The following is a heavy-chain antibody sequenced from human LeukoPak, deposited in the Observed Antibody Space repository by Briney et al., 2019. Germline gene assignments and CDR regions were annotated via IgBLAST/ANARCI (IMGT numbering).Heavy chain of an antibody. D-gene: IGHD3-10*01. CDR2: IIPILGIA. J-gene: IGHJ4*02. V-gene: IGHV1-69*04. CDR3: ASLHGYGSGAHYFDY. Sequence: VASVKVSCKASGGTFSSYAISWVRQAPGQGLEWMGRIIPILGIANYAQKFQGRVTITADKSTSTAYMELSSLRSEDTAVYYCASLHGYGSGAHYFDYWGQGTLVTVSS. CDR1: GGTFSSYA.